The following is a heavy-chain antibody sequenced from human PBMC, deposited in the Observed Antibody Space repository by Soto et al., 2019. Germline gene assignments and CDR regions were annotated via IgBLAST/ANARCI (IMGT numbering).Heavy chain of an antibody. CDR2: ISHDGSRK. D-gene: IGHD3-3*01. Sequence: QVNLVESGGGVVQPGGSLRLSCAASGFSYSRYGMHWVRQAPGKGLEWVAVISHDGSRKYYADSVKGRFTISRDNPKNTLFVQMPGLKTEDTAVYYCAKMASAFFFDRGGYYRFYYGLDVWGQGTTVTVSS. CDR3: AKMASAFFFDRGGYYRFYYGLDV. CDR1: GFSYSRYG. J-gene: IGHJ6*02. V-gene: IGHV3-30*18.